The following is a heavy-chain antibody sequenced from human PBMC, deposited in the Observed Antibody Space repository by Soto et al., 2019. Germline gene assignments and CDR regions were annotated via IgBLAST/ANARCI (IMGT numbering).Heavy chain of an antibody. V-gene: IGHV3-33*01. CDR1: GFTFSYYG. D-gene: IGHD1-1*01. Sequence: QVQLVESGGGVVQPGRSLRLSCAASGFTFSYYGMHWVRQAPGKGLEWVAVIWYDGSNKYYADSVKGRFTISRDNSKNTLYLQLNSLSAEDTAVYYCASDLEGPFDSWGQGTLVTVSS. J-gene: IGHJ4*02. CDR3: ASDLEGPFDS. CDR2: IWYDGSNK.